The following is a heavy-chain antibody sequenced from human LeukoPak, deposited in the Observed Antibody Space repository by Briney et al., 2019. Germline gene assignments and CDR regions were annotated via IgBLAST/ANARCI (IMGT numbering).Heavy chain of an antibody. CDR1: GYTFTVYY. Sequence: ASVRVSCMDSGYTFTVYYMHWVRPAPGQGVGWMGWINPNSGCTNYAQNFHGRVTITRDTSISTAYMELSRLRSDDTAVYYCAREQWELLTVFDYWGQGTLVTVSS. J-gene: IGHJ4*02. CDR3: AREQWELLTVFDY. V-gene: IGHV1-2*02. CDR2: INPNSGCT. D-gene: IGHD1-26*01.